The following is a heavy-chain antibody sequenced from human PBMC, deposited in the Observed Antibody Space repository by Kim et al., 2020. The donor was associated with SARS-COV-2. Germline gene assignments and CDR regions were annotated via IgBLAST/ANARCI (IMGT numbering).Heavy chain of an antibody. V-gene: IGHV1-3*01. Sequence: ASVKVSCKASGYTFTSYAMHWVRQAPGQRLEWMGWINAGNGNTKYSQKFQGRVTITRDTSASTAYMELSSLRSEDTAVYYCARDITGTGWYFDLWGRGTLVTVSS. CDR2: INAGNGNT. CDR3: ARDITGTGWYFDL. J-gene: IGHJ2*01. D-gene: IGHD1-20*01. CDR1: GYTFTSYA.